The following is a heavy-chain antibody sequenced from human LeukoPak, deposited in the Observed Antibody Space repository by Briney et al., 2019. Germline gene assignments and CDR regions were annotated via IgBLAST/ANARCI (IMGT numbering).Heavy chain of an antibody. Sequence: GGSLRLSCAASGFTFSSYVMSWVRQAPGKGLEWVSAISGSGGSTYYADSVKGRFTISRDNSKNTLYLQMNSLRAEDTAVYYCAKVYLWIQLLFDYWGQGTLVTVSS. CDR1: GFTFSSYV. CDR3: AKVYLWIQLLFDY. D-gene: IGHD5-18*01. CDR2: ISGSGGST. J-gene: IGHJ4*02. V-gene: IGHV3-23*01.